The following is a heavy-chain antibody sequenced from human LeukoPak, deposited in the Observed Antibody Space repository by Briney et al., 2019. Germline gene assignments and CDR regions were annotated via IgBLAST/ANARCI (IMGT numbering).Heavy chain of an antibody. D-gene: IGHD6-13*01. J-gene: IGHJ4*02. Sequence: SETLSLTCAVYGGSFSGYYWSWIRQPPGKGLEWIGEINHSGSTNYNPSLKSRVTISVDTSKNQFSLKLSSATAADTAVYYCARGAIFGSSWYNYWGQGTLVTVSS. CDR2: INHSGST. CDR3: ARGAIFGSSWYNY. V-gene: IGHV4-34*01. CDR1: GGSFSGYY.